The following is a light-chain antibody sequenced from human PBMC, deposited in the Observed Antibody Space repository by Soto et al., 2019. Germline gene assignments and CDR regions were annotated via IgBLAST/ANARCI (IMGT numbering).Light chain of an antibody. CDR3: QQYNNYWT. J-gene: IGKJ1*01. Sequence: DIQMTQSPSTLSASVGDRVTITCRASQSCGTSLAWYQQRPGKAPNLLIYKASNLESGVPSRFSGSGSGTEFTLTISSVQPDDFATYYCQQYNNYWTFGQGNKVEIK. CDR1: QSCGTS. V-gene: IGKV1-5*03. CDR2: KAS.